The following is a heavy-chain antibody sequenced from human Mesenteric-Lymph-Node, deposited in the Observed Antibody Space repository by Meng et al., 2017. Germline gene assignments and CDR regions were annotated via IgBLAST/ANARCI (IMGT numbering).Heavy chain of an antibody. J-gene: IGHJ3*02. Sequence: SETLSLTCTVSGGSISSSSYYWGWIRQPPGKGLEWIGSIYYSGSTYYNPSLKSRVTISVDTSKNQFSLKLSSVTAADTAVYYCARAPTLKAFDIWGQGTMVTVSS. CDR2: IYYSGST. CDR1: GGSISSSSYY. CDR3: ARAPTLKAFDI. V-gene: IGHV4-39*07.